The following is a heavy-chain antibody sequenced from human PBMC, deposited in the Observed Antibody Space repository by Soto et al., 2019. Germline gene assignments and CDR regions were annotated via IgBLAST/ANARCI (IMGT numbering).Heavy chain of an antibody. Sequence: PGGSLRLSCAASGFTFSSYGMHWVRQAPGKGLEWVAVISYDGSNKYYADSVKGRFTISRDNSKNTLYLQMNSLRAEDTAVYYCAKSPERAIGIWYYYDSSGYYYFDYWGQGTLVTVSS. J-gene: IGHJ4*02. V-gene: IGHV3-30*18. D-gene: IGHD3-22*01. CDR2: ISYDGSNK. CDR1: GFTFSSYG. CDR3: AKSPERAIGIWYYYDSSGYYYFDY.